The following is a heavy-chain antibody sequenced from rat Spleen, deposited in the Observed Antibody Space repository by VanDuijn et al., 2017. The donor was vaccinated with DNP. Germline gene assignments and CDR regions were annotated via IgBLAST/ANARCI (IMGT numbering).Heavy chain of an antibody. CDR1: GFTFSNYD. CDR2: ISYDGSST. V-gene: IGHV5-20*01. CDR3: TTFLVNYHGGY. J-gene: IGHJ2*01. D-gene: IGHD1-4*01. Sequence: EVQLVESGGGLVQPGRSMKLSCAASGFTFSNYDMAWVRQAPTKGLEWVASISYDGSSTYYRDSVKGRFTISRDNAKSTLYLQMDSLRSEDTATYYCTTFLVNYHGGYWGQGVMVTVSS.